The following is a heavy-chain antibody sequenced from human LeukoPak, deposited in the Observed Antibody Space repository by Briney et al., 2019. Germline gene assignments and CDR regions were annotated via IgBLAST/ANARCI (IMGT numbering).Heavy chain of an antibody. CDR1: GFTFSDYY. CDR2: ISSSGTYT. D-gene: IGHD6-13*01. V-gene: IGHV3-11*05. Sequence: GGSLRLSCAASGFTFSDYYMNWIRQAPGKGLEWVSYISSSGTYTNYADSVKGRFTISRDNAKNSLYLQMNSLRAEDTAVYYCAREVYQHSGWYNDYWGQGTLVTVSS. J-gene: IGHJ4*02. CDR3: AREVYQHSGWYNDY.